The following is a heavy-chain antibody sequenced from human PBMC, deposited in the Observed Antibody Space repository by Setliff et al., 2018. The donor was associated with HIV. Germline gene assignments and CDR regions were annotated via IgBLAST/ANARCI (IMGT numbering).Heavy chain of an antibody. V-gene: IGHV3-49*04. CDR2: IRSRPIGGTT. Sequence: GALRLSCTASGFTFDDYALTWVRQAPGKGLEWVGFIRSRPIGGTTDYGASVKGRFFISRDDSKSIAYLQMNSLTTEDTAVYYCTRGGRPTDEYVWFDPWGQGTLVTVSS. CDR3: TRGGRPTDEYVWFDP. J-gene: IGHJ5*02. CDR1: GFTFDDYA. D-gene: IGHD4-17*01.